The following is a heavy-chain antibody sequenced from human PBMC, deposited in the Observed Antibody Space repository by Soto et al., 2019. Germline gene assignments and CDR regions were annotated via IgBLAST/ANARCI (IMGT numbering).Heavy chain of an antibody. J-gene: IGHJ6*02. D-gene: IGHD2-2*01. CDR3: ARVVPAAMYYYYGMDV. CDR2: LSYDGSNK. Sequence: QVQLVESGGGVVQPGRSLRLSCAASGFTFSTYARHWARQAPGKGLEWGAVLSYDGSNKYYADSVKGRFTISRDNSKNTLYLQMNSLRAEDTAVYYCARVVPAAMYYYYGMDVWGQGTTVTVSS. CDR1: GFTFSTYA. V-gene: IGHV3-30*03.